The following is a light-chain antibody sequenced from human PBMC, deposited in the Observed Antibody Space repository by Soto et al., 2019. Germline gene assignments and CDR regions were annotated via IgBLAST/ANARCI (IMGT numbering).Light chain of an antibody. Sequence: DIQMTQSPASVSASVGDRVTITCRASQGISSRLAWYQQKPGKAPKLLIYAVSRLQSGVPSRFSGSESGADFTLTISSLQPEDFATYYCQQANTFPFTFGPGTKVDIK. CDR2: AVS. CDR3: QQANTFPFT. CDR1: QGISSR. J-gene: IGKJ3*01. V-gene: IGKV1D-12*01.